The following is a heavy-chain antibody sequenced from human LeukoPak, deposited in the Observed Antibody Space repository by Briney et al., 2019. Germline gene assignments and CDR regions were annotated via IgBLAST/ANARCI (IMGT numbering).Heavy chain of an antibody. CDR3: ARDQRRYSSSWYDQYYYYYGMDV. CDR1: GFTFNRFY. CDR2: IWYDGSNK. Sequence: GGSLRLSCSASGFTFNRFYLHWVRQAPGKGLEWVAVIWYDGSNKYYADSVKGRFTISRDNSKNTLYLQMNSLRAEDTAVYYCARDQRRYSSSWYDQYYYYYGMDVWGQGTTVTVSS. J-gene: IGHJ6*02. V-gene: IGHV3-33*08. D-gene: IGHD6-13*01.